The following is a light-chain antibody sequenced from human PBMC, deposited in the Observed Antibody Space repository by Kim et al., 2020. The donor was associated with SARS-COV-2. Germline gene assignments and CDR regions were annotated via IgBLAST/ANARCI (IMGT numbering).Light chain of an antibody. CDR1: QTTSSW. J-gene: IGKJ3*01. V-gene: IGKV1-5*01. Sequence: GDRVTITCRPSQTTSSWLAWYQQKRGKPPNALISDASSLESGVPTRFSGSGSGKEITFTISGLQPDDFATYYCQEYNSDFTFGAGTKVDIK. CDR3: QEYNSDFT. CDR2: DAS.